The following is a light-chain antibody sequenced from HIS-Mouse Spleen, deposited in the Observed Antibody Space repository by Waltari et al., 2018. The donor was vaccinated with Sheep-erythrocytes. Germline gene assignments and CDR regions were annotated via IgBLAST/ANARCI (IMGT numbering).Light chain of an antibody. J-gene: IGLJ3*02. CDR2: EGS. Sequence: QSALTQPRSVSGSPGQSVTISCTGTSSDVGGYNYVSWYQQHPGKAPKLMIYEGSKRPSGVSNRFSGSKSGNTASLTISGFQAEDEADYYCCSYAGSSTPWVFGGGTKLTVL. CDR3: CSYAGSSTPWV. CDR1: SSDVGGYNY. V-gene: IGLV2-23*01.